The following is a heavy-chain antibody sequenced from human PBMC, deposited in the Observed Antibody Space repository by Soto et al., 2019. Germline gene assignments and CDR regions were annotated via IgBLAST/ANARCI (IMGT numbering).Heavy chain of an antibody. CDR3: AKDLYSGSYMGPDDAFDI. V-gene: IGHV3-23*01. D-gene: IGHD1-26*01. J-gene: IGHJ3*02. CDR1: GFTFSSYA. Sequence: PGGSLRLSCAASGFTFSSYAMSWVRQAPGKGLEWVSAISGSGGSTYYADSVKGRFTISRDNSKNTLYLQMNSLRAEDTAVYYCAKDLYSGSYMGPDDAFDIWGQGTMVTVSS. CDR2: ISGSGGST.